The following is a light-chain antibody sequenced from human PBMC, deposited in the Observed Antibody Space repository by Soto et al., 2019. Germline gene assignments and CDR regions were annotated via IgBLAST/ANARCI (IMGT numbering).Light chain of an antibody. CDR2: EVT. Sequence: QSALTQPASVSGSPGQSITISCTGTSSDVGGYNYVSWYQQHPGKAPKLIIYEVTSRPSEISYRFSGSKSDNTASLTISGLQSDDEADYYCSSYSSSTTRLLFGGGTKVTVL. J-gene: IGLJ3*02. V-gene: IGLV2-14*01. CDR3: SSYSSSTTRLL. CDR1: SSDVGGYNY.